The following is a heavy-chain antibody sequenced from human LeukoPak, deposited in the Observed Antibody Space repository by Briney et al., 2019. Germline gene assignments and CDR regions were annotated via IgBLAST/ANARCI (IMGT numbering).Heavy chain of an antibody. CDR2: INPEKTTI. D-gene: IGHD7-27*01. CDR1: GFTLSKYW. CDR3: VRDKTGWDDY. V-gene: IGHV3-74*01. J-gene: IGHJ4*02. Sequence: GGSLRLSCAASGFTLSKYWVHWVRQTSGKGLEWVARINPEKTTINYADSVTGRFTISGDNAENTVYLEMNSLRAEDTAIYYCVRDKTGWDDYWGQGTLVTDSS.